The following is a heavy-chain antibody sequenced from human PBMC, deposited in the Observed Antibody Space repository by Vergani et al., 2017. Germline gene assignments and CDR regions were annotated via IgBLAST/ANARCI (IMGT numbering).Heavy chain of an antibody. J-gene: IGHJ5*02. D-gene: IGHD2-15*01. CDR2: IYYTGTT. Sequence: QLQLQESGPGLVKPSETLSLTCTVSGVSIGSNSYYWGWIRQPPGKGLEWIGTIYYTGTTYYNEAHKSRLTISVDTSKNQFSLNLTSVTAADTAVYYCTRHWAVVAANNWFDPWGQGTLVTVSS. CDR3: TRHWAVVAANNWFDP. CDR1: GVSIGSNSYY. V-gene: IGHV4-39*01.